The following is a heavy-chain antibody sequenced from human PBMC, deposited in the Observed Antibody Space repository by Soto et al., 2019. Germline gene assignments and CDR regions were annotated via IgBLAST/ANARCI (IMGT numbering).Heavy chain of an antibody. CDR2: ISYDGSNK. D-gene: IGHD6-19*01. J-gene: IGHJ4*02. Sequence: QVQLVESGGGVVQPGRSLRLSCAASGFTFSSYGMHGVRQAPGKGLEWVAVISYDGSNKYYADSVKGRFTISRDNSKNTLYLQMNSLRADDTAVYYCAKDSSGWVDYWGQGTLVTVSS. CDR1: GFTFSSYG. CDR3: AKDSSGWVDY. V-gene: IGHV3-30*18.